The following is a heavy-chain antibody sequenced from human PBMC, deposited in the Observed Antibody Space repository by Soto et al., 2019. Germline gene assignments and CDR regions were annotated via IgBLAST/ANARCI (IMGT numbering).Heavy chain of an antibody. CDR3: ARDQILTGMDV. CDR2: ISADNGNT. V-gene: IGHV1-18*04. CDR1: GYPFTSYG. J-gene: IGHJ6*02. D-gene: IGHD3-9*01. Sequence: ASVKVSCKASGYPFTSYGISWVRQAPGQGLEWMGWISADNGNTNYAQKLQDRVTTSTDTSTNTAYMEVRSLRYDDTAIYYCARDQILTGMDVWGRGTTVTVSS.